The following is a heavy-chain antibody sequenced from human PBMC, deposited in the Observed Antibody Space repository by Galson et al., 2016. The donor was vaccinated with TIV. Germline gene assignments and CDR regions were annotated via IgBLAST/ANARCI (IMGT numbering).Heavy chain of an antibody. J-gene: IGHJ4*02. CDR2: MWFDGSDI. V-gene: IGHV3-33*01. Sequence: SLRLSCAASGFTFGSYGMHWVRQAPGKGLEWVAVMWFDGSDINYADSVKGRFTISRDNSKNTLYLQMNSLRGEDTAVYYCARARYSNGWFTDFWGQGTLVTVSS. CDR1: GFTFGSYG. D-gene: IGHD6-19*01. CDR3: ARARYSNGWFTDF.